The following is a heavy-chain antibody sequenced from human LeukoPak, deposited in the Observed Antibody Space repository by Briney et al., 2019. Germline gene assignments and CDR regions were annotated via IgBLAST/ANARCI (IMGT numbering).Heavy chain of an antibody. Sequence: SETLSPTCTVSGGSISSDYWSWFRQSPGKGLEWIGYFHYSGSTNYNPSLKSRVTISVDTSKNQFSLKLSSVTAADTAVYYCARKNDFDIWGQGTLVTVSS. D-gene: IGHD2/OR15-2a*01. CDR3: ARKNDFDI. CDR2: FHYSGST. J-gene: IGHJ3*02. CDR1: GGSISSDY. V-gene: IGHV4-59*01.